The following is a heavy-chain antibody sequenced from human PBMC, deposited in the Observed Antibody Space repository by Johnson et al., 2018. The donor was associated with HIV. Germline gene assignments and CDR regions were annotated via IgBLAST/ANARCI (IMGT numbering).Heavy chain of an antibody. Sequence: QVQLVESGGGLIQPGGSLRLSCAASGFTVSSNYMSWVRRAPAKGLEWVAVISYAGSNKYYADSVKGRFTISRDNSKNTLYLHMNSLRAEDTAVYYCAKDRILSGYGPGAFDIGGQGTMVTVSS. CDR2: ISYAGSNK. V-gene: IGHV3-30*18. CDR3: AKDRILSGYGPGAFDI. CDR1: GFTVSSNY. D-gene: IGHD5-12*01. J-gene: IGHJ3*02.